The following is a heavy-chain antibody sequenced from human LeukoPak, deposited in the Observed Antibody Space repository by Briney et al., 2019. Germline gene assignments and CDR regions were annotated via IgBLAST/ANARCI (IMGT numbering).Heavy chain of an antibody. V-gene: IGHV3-23*01. Sequence: GESLRLSCAASGFTFSGYTMSWVRQAPGKGLEWVSSILGSGSTSYYADSVKGRFTISRDNSKNTLYLQMNSLRAEDTAVYYCAKGVSSGWLSFDYWGQGTLVTVSS. CDR3: AKGVSSGWLSFDY. J-gene: IGHJ4*02. CDR1: GFTFSGYT. D-gene: IGHD6-19*01. CDR2: ILGSGSTS.